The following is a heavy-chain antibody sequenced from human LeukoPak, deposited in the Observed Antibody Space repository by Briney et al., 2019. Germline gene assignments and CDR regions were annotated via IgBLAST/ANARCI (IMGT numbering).Heavy chain of an antibody. J-gene: IGHJ3*02. CDR2: ISWNSGSI. CDR3: AKATYSSGWYGAFDI. CDR1: GFTFDDYA. D-gene: IGHD6-19*01. V-gene: IGHV3-9*01. Sequence: PGGSLRLSRAASGFTFDDYAMHWVRQAPGKGLEWVLGISWNSGSIGHADSVKGRFTISRDNAKNSLYLQMNSLRAEDTALYYCAKATYSSGWYGAFDIWGQGTMVTVSS.